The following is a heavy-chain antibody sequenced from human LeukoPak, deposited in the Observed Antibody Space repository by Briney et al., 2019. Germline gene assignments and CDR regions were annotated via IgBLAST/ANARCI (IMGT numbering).Heavy chain of an antibody. Sequence: ASVKVSCKVSGYTLTDYYLCLVRQAPGQGLEWMGWINPKSGSTHYAQKFQGRVIMTRDTSLNTASLELTSLRSDDTAIYFCGRRVSRGWTDYWGQGTLVTASS. D-gene: IGHD2-15*01. CDR1: GYTLTDYY. V-gene: IGHV1-2*02. J-gene: IGHJ4*02. CDR3: GRRVSRGWTDY. CDR2: INPKSGST.